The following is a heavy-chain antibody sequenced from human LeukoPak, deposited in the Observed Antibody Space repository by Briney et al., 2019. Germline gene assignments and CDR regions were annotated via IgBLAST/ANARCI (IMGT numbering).Heavy chain of an antibody. Sequence: GGSLRLSCAASGFTFSSYAMHWVRQAPGKGLEWVAVISYDGSNKYYADSVKGRFTISRDNSKNTLYLQMNSLRAEDTGVYYCARGLYGSGSYSKFDYWGQGTLVTVSS. V-gene: IGHV3-30-3*01. CDR3: ARGLYGSGSYSKFDY. D-gene: IGHD3-10*01. CDR1: GFTFSSYA. CDR2: ISYDGSNK. J-gene: IGHJ4*02.